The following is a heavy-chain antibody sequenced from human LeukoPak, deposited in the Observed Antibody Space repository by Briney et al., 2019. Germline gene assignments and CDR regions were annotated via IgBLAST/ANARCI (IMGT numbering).Heavy chain of an antibody. D-gene: IGHD3-10*01. CDR1: GFTFSNYG. V-gene: IGHV3-33*01. CDR2: IYFDGTNK. CDR3: VRFGEYQYYFEY. J-gene: IGHJ4*02. Sequence: GGSLRLSCAASGFTFSNYGMHWVRQAPGKGLEWVAVIYFDGTNKDYADSVKGRFTISRDNSKNTLYLQMNSLRAEDTAVYYCVRFGEYQYYFEYWGQGTLVTVSS.